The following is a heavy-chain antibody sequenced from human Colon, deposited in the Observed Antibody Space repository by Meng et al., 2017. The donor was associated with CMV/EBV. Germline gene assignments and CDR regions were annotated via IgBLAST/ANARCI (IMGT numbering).Heavy chain of an antibody. CDR2: ISSSSSYI. CDR3: ARGLRFLEWLTFDP. D-gene: IGHD3-3*01. V-gene: IGHV3-21*04. CDR1: GFTFSSYS. J-gene: IGHJ5*02. Sequence: GGSLRLSCAASGFTFSSYSMNWVRQAPGKGLEWVSSISSSSSYIYYADSVKGRFTISRDNAKNSLYLQMNSLRAEDTAVYYCARGLRFLEWLTFDPWGQGTLVTVSS.